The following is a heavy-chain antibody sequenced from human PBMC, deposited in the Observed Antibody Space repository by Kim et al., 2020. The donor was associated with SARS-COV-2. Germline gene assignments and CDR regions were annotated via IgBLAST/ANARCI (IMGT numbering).Heavy chain of an antibody. Sequence: GGSLRLSCAASGFTFTKYAISWVRQTPGKGLEWLAIISYDGGNEYYADSVKGRFTSSRDNSMNTLYLQMNSLRPEDTAVYYCVRGGGSWASEYYYGTD. CDR2: ISYDGGNE. CDR1: GFTFTKYA. CDR3: VRGGGSWASEYYYGTD. J-gene: IGHJ6*01. V-gene: IGHV3-30*04. D-gene: IGHD3-16*01.